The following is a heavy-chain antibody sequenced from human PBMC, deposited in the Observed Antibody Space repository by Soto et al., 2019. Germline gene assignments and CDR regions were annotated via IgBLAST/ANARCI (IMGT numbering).Heavy chain of an antibody. CDR1: GDTFTRNT. V-gene: IGHV1-18*01. D-gene: IGHD2-2*01. CDR3: ARVRNSITYYATPQGPQNNWFDP. Sequence: GASVKVSCKASGDTFTRNTISWVRQAPGQGLEWMGWISAYNGNTNYAQKFLGRVTMTTDTSTSTAYMELLSLRSDDTAVYYCARVRNSITYYATPQGPQNNWFDPWGQGTQITVSS. J-gene: IGHJ5*02. CDR2: ISAYNGNT.